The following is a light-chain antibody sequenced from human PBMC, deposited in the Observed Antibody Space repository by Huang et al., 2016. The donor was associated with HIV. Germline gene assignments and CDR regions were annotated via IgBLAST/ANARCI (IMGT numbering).Light chain of an antibody. CDR1: QSVSSK. CDR2: DAS. J-gene: IGKJ4*01. V-gene: IGKV3-15*01. CDR3: QQCNNWPLS. Sequence: EVVMTQSPATLSVSPGERATLSCRASQSVSSKLAWYQQKPGQAPRLLIYDASTRATGIPARFSGSGSRTEFNLTISSLQSEDFAVYYCQQCNNWPLSFGGGTRVEIK.